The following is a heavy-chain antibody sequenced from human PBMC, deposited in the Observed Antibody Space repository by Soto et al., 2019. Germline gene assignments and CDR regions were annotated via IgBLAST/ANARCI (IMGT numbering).Heavy chain of an antibody. J-gene: IGHJ6*02. V-gene: IGHV1-69*13. CDR1: GYTFTSYG. Sequence: ASVKVSCKASGYTFTSYGISWVRQAPGQGLEWMGGIIPIFGTANYAQKFQGRVTITADESTSTAYMELSSLRSEDTAVYYCAREIEVVPAALYYYYYYGMDVWGQGTTVTVSS. D-gene: IGHD2-2*01. CDR3: AREIEVVPAALYYYYYYGMDV. CDR2: IIPIFGTA.